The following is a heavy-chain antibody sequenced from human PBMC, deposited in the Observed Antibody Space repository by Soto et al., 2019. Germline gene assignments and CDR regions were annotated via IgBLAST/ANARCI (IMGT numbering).Heavy chain of an antibody. Sequence: GGSLRLSCAAFGFTFDDHAMHWVRQAPGKGLEWISGISWNSGSIGYADSVKGRVTVSRDNAKNPLYMEMNDLRPDDTAVYYCATWHEREHAYDVWGQGTTVTVSS. V-gene: IGHV3-9*01. CDR2: ISWNSGSI. CDR1: GFTFDDHA. D-gene: IGHD1-1*01. J-gene: IGHJ3*01. CDR3: ATWHEREHAYDV.